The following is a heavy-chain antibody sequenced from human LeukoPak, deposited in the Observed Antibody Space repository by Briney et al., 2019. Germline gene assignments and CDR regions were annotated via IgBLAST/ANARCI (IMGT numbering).Heavy chain of an antibody. J-gene: IGHJ5*02. CDR2: TYYRSKWYN. D-gene: IGHD3-10*01. CDR1: GDSVSGNSAA. Sequence: SQTLSLTCAISGDSVSGNSAAWNWIRQSPSRGLEWLGRTYYRSKWYNDYAVSVKSRITINPNTSKNQFSLQLNSVTPDDTAVYYCARDGLWFGDSNWFDPWGQGTLVTVSS. CDR3: ARDGLWFGDSNWFDP. V-gene: IGHV6-1*01.